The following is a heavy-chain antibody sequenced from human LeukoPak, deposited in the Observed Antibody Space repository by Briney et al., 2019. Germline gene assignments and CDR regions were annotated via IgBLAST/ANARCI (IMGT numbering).Heavy chain of an antibody. D-gene: IGHD6-13*01. J-gene: IGHJ4*02. CDR1: GFTLCDSV. V-gene: IGHV3-72*01. CDR2: SRYKADSYTA. Sequence: GGSLRLSCAASGFTLCDSVMSWVRQAPGKGLEWIGRSRYKADSYTAEYAASVKGRFTISRDESKNSLYLQISSLETEDAAVYYCATSSWYRLAYWGQGSLVTVSS. CDR3: ATSSWYRLAY.